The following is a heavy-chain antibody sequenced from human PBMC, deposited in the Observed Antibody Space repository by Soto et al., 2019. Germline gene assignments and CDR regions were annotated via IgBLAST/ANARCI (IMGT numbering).Heavy chain of an antibody. J-gene: IGHJ5*01. CDR1: GFTFKSYG. CDR2: IWCDGSNK. Sequence: QVQLVESGGGVVQPGTSLRLSCAASGFTFKSYGMHWVRQAPGKGLEWVAVIWCDGSNKYYADSVKGRFTISRDNSKNTLYLQMNSLRAEDTAVYYCAREYCDSGCYFFGSWGQGTLVTVSS. V-gene: IGHV3-33*01. D-gene: IGHD3-22*01. CDR3: AREYCDSGCYFFGS.